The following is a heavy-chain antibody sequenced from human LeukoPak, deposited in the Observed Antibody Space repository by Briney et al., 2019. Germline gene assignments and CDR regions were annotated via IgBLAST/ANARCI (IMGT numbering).Heavy chain of an antibody. CDR2: INHSGST. Sequence: SETLSLTCAVYGXSFSGYYGSWIRQPPGKGLEWIGEINHSGSTNYNPSLKSRVTISVDTSKNQFSLKLSSVTAADTAVYYCARASYDSSGYYRGYYFDYWGQGTLVTVSS. J-gene: IGHJ4*02. D-gene: IGHD3-22*01. CDR1: GXSFSGYY. V-gene: IGHV4-34*01. CDR3: ARASYDSSGYYRGYYFDY.